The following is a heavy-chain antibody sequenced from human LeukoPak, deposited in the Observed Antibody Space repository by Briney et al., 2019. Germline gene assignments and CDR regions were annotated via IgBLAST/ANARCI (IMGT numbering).Heavy chain of an antibody. CDR2: ISSSGNII. Sequence: GGSLRLSCAASGFTFSDYYMSWIRQAPGKGLEWVSYISSSGNIIYYADSVKGRFTISRDNAKNSLYLQMNSLRAEDTAVYYCAREGYYGSGLYYYYYMDVWGKGTTVTVSS. J-gene: IGHJ6*03. CDR3: AREGYYGSGLYYYYYMDV. V-gene: IGHV3-11*04. D-gene: IGHD3-10*01. CDR1: GFTFSDYY.